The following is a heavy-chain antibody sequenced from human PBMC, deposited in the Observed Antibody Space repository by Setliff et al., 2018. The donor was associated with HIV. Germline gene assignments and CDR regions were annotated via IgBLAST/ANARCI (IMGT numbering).Heavy chain of an antibody. CDR2: IFYSGTT. CDR1: GGSITGYY. Sequence: KTSETLSLTCTVSGGSITGYYWSWVRQPPGKGLEWIGYIFYSGTTNYSPSFRGRVTISIDSSKNQFSLRLNSVSAADTAIYYCARDNALIRAPFEYWGQGALVTVSS. D-gene: IGHD2-21*01. V-gene: IGHV4-59*01. J-gene: IGHJ4*02. CDR3: ARDNALIRAPFEY.